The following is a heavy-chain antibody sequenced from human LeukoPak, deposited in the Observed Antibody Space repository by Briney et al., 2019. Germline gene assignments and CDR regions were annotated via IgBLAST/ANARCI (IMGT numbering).Heavy chain of an antibody. CDR2: IYYSGST. CDR3: ASLYDFWSGYIDY. Sequence: SETLSLTCTVSGGSISSSSYYWGWIRQPPGKGLEWIGRIYYSGSTYYNPSLKSRVTISVDTSKNHFSLKLSSVTAADTAVYYCASLYDFWSGYIDYWGQGTLVTVSS. CDR1: GGSISSSSYY. V-gene: IGHV4-39*02. D-gene: IGHD3-3*01. J-gene: IGHJ4*02.